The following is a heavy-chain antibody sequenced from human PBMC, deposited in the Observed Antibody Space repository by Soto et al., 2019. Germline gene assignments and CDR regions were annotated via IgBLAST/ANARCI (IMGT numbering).Heavy chain of an antibody. CDR1: GVSFNNNG. CDR2: VSPPFRTS. J-gene: IGHJ6*02. V-gene: IGHV1-69*01. Sequence: QVQLVQSGAEVKKPGSSVKVSCKTSGVSFNNNGIGWVRQAPGHGLEWMGGVSPPFRTSNYARKFQGRLSITADASTGTVNMELSSLTSEDPAQYYCARVLYYGSGSYSPYGMDVWGQGTTVTVSS. CDR3: ARVLYYGSGSYSPYGMDV. D-gene: IGHD3-10*01.